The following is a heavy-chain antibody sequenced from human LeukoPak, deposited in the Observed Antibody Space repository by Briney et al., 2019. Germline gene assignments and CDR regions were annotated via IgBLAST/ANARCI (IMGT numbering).Heavy chain of an antibody. CDR2: IYYSGST. J-gene: IGHJ4*02. CDR1: DDSINSSKYY. CDR3: ARVRSWYYFDY. V-gene: IGHV4-39*07. Sequence: SGTLSLTCTVSDDSINSSKYYWAWIRPPTGQGLVSIGSIYYSGSTNYNPSLKTRVTISVDTSKNQFSLKLSSVTAADTAVYYCARVRSWYYFDYWGQGTLVTVSS. D-gene: IGHD6-13*01.